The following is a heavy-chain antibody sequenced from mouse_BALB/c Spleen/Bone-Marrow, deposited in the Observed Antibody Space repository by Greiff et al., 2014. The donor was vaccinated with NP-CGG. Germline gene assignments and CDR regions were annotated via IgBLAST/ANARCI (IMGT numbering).Heavy chain of an antibody. J-gene: IGHJ4*01. D-gene: IGHD1-1*01. CDR1: GFNIKDTY. V-gene: IGHV14-3*02. CDR3: ARYYYGSSYAMDY. Sequence: EVQVMESGAELVKPGASVKLSCTASGFNIKDTYMHWVKQRPEQGLEWIGRIDPANGNTKYDPKFQGKATITADTSSNTAYLQLSSLTSEDTAVYYCARYYYGSSYAMDYWGQGTSVTVSS. CDR2: IDPANGNT.